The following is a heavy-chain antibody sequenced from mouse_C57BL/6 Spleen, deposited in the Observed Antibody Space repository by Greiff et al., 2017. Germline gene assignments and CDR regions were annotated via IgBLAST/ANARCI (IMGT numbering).Heavy chain of an antibody. CDR2: IDPKYGTT. D-gene: IGHD2-2*01. V-gene: IGHV1-39*01. J-gene: IGHJ1*03. CDR1: GYSFTDYY. CDR3: ARDGVVYGNDKRADWYFDV. Sequence: VHVKQSGPELVKPGASVKLSCKASGYSFTDYYMNWVKQSTGQGLEWIGVIDPKYGTTSYNQKFKGKATLTVDQSSSTAYMQLSSLTSEDSAVYYGARDGVVYGNDKRADWYFDVWGKGTTVTVSS.